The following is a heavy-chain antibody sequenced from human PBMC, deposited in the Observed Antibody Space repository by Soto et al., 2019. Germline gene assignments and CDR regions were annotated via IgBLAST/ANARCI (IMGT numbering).Heavy chain of an antibody. CDR1: GGSISSYY. V-gene: IGHV4-59*01. J-gene: IGHJ6*02. D-gene: IGHD2-2*01. CDR2: IYYSGST. CDR3: ARSISLGYCSSTSCFPYGMDV. Sequence: KTSETLSLTCTVSGGSISSYYWSWIRQPPGKGLEWIGYIYYSGSTNYNPSLKSRVTISVDTSKNQFSLKLSSVTAADTAVYYCARSISLGYCSSTSCFPYGMDVWGQGTTVTVSS.